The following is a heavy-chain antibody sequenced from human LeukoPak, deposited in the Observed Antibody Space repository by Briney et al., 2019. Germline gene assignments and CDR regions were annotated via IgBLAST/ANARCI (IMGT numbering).Heavy chain of an antibody. J-gene: IGHJ4*02. CDR1: GYTFTSYY. Sequence: ASVKVSCKASGYTFTSYYMHWVRQAPGQGLEWMGLINHTGGSTSYAQQFQGRISMSRDTSTSTVYMEMSSLTSEDTALYYCARELTAFDYWGQGTLVTVSS. CDR2: INHTGGST. V-gene: IGHV1-46*01. CDR3: ARELTAFDY.